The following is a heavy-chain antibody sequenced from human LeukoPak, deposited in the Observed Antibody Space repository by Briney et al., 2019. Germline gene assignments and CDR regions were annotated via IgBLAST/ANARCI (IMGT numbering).Heavy chain of an antibody. CDR1: GGSISSSSYY. V-gene: IGHV4-39*01. CDR2: IYYSGST. J-gene: IGHJ3*02. Sequence: SETLSLTCTVSGGSISSSSYYWGWIRQPPGKGLEWIGSIYYSGSTYYNPSLKSRVTISVDTSKNQFSLKLSSVTAADTAVYYCARRTNYYDSSGRHDAFDIWGQGTMVTVS. CDR3: ARRTNYYDSSGRHDAFDI. D-gene: IGHD3-22*01.